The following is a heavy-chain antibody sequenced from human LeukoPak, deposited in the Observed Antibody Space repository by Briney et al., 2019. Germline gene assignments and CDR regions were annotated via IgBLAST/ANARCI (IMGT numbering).Heavy chain of an antibody. D-gene: IGHD6-19*01. CDR2: IYYSGST. CDR1: GGSISSSSYY. J-gene: IGHJ4*02. Sequence: PSETLSLTCTVSGGSISSSSYYWGWIRQPPGKGLEWIGSIYYSGSTYYNPSLKSRVTISVDTSKNQFSLKLSSVTAADTAVYYCAIAPSGWWDQAYYFDYWGQGTLVTVSS. CDR3: AIAPSGWWDQAYYFDY. V-gene: IGHV4-39*01.